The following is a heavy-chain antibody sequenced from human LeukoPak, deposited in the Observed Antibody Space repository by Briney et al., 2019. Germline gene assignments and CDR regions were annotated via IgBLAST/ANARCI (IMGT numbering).Heavy chain of an antibody. CDR1: GCTFSSYA. J-gene: IGHJ4*02. V-gene: IGHV3-23*01. D-gene: IGHD3-10*01. CDR3: AKGTRGSGTSYNDDY. CDR2: ISGSGAGT. Sequence: GGSLILSCAASGCTFSSYAMSWVRQAPGRGLEWVSTISGSGAGTYYADSVKGRFTISRDNPKNTLYLQMNSLRAEDTAIYYCAKGTRGSGTSYNDDYWGQGTLVTVSS.